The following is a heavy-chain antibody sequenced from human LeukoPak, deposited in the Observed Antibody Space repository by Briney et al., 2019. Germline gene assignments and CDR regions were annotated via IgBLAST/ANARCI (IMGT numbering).Heavy chain of an antibody. J-gene: IGHJ4*02. Sequence: SETLSLTCTVSGGSISSGDYYWSWIRQPPGKGLEWIGYIYYSGSTYYNPSLKSRVTISVDTSKSQFSLKLSSVTAADTAVYYCAEYGDYVGYFDYWGQGTLVTVSS. CDR2: IYYSGST. D-gene: IGHD4-17*01. CDR3: AEYGDYVGYFDY. V-gene: IGHV4-30-4*01. CDR1: GGSISSGDYY.